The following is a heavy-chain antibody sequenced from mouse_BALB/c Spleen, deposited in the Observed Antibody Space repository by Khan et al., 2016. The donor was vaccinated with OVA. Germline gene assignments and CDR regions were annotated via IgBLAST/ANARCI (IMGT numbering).Heavy chain of an antibody. Sequence: QLVESGPGLMKPSQTLSLSCTVTGNSFTNDYACYLIRPLPKNLLVLICLISYTGDPTYTPSLKSRISISLDTSKNQFFLQFNSVTTEDTARYYCARVYGGDFDYWGQGTTLTVSS. V-gene: IGHV3-2*02. J-gene: IGHJ2*01. CDR3: ARVYGGDFDY. D-gene: IGHD1-1*01. CDR1: GNSFTNDYA. CDR2: ISYTGDP.